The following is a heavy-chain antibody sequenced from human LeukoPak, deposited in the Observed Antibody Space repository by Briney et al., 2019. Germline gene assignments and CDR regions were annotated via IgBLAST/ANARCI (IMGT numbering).Heavy chain of an antibody. J-gene: IGHJ4*02. D-gene: IGHD3-22*01. V-gene: IGHV3-30*18. CDR1: GFTFSSYG. CDR3: AKDLDSSGYFAY. Sequence: GALRLSCAASGFTFSSYGMHWVRQAPGKGLEWVAGISYDGSNKYYADSVKGRFTISGDNSKNTLYLQMNSLRAEDTAVYYCAKDLDSSGYFAYWGQGTLVTVSS. CDR2: ISYDGSNK.